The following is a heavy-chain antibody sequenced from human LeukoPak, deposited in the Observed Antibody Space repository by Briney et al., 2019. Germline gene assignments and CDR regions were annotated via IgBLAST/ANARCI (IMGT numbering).Heavy chain of an antibody. CDR1: GYNFISYG. J-gene: IGHJ4*02. CDR2: ISAYNVNT. V-gene: IGHV1-18*01. CDR3: ARPYDTSGYYNYYFDY. Sequence: RASVKVSCKASGYNFISYGIIWVRQAPGQGLEWMGWISAYNVNTNYAQKFQGRVTMTTDTSTSTAYMELRSLKSDDTAVYFCARPYDTSGYYNYYFDYWGQGTLVTVSS. D-gene: IGHD3-22*01.